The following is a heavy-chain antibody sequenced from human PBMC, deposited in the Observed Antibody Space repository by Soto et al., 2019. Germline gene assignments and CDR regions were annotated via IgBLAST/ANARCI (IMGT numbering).Heavy chain of an antibody. D-gene: IGHD3-22*01. J-gene: IGHJ6*02. V-gene: IGHV4-34*01. CDR1: GWSFSGYH. CDR3: ARIEYYYYSSGYYYYYYYYGMDA. CDR2: INDSGST. Sequence: PXETLCLTCAVYGWSFSGYHWSWIRQPPGMGLEWVGEINDSGSTNYNTALKSRVTISVDTSKNHLSLKLSSVTAADTAVYYCARIEYYYYSSGYYYYYYYYGMDAWGQGTTVTVSS.